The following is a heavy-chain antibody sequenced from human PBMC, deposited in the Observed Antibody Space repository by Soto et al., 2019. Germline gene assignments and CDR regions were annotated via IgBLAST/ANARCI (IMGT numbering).Heavy chain of an antibody. V-gene: IGHV3-15*07. J-gene: IGHJ4*01. CDR1: GFTFSNAW. CDR2: IKSKTDGGTT. D-gene: IGHD3-22*01. CDR3: TSDSSRTMIVFGFDY. Sequence: GGSLRLSCAASGFTFSNAWINWVRQAPGKGLEWVGRIKSKTDGGTTDFAARVKGRFAISRDDSKDIVYLQMNSLKTEDTGIFYFTSDSSRTMIVFGFDYWGNGTLVTVPS.